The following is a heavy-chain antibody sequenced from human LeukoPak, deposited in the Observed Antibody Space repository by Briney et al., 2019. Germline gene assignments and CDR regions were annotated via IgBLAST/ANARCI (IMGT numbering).Heavy chain of an antibody. Sequence: SVKVSCKASGGTFTSYAISWVRHAPGQGLEWMWGIIPIFGTANYAQKFQGRVTITADESTSTAYMQLSSLRSEDTAVYYCATRITIFGVVPDYYYYYMDVWGKGTTVTVSS. D-gene: IGHD3-3*01. J-gene: IGHJ6*03. CDR1: GGTFTSYA. CDR3: ATRITIFGVVPDYYYYYMDV. V-gene: IGHV1-69*01. CDR2: IIPIFGTA.